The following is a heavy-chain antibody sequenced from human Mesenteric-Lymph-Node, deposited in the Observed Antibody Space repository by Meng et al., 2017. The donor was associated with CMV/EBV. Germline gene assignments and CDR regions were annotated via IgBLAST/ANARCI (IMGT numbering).Heavy chain of an antibody. CDR3: ARNIVIVAAATTSFYYYGMDV. Sequence: GNYWSWIRKRQGKGLEWIGYIYYSGNTNYNPSLKSRVTISIDTSKNQFSLKLSSVTVADTAVYYCARNIVIVAAATTSFYYYGMDVWGQGTTVTVSS. CDR2: IYYSGNT. V-gene: IGHV4-31*02. J-gene: IGHJ6*02. CDR1: GNY. D-gene: IGHD2-2*01.